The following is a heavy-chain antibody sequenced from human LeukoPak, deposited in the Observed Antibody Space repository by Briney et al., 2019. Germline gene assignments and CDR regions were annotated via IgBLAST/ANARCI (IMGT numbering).Heavy chain of an antibody. CDR1: GFTFSSYA. J-gene: IGHJ6*02. CDR3: AESSPTYYYGMDV. D-gene: IGHD6-13*01. CDR2: ISYDGSNK. V-gene: IGHV3-30*07. Sequence: PGRSLRLSCAASGFTFSSYAMHWVRQAPGKGLEWVAVISYDGSNKYYADSVKGRFTISRDNSKNTLYLQMNSLRAEDTAVYYCAESSPTYYYGMDVWGQGTTVTVSS.